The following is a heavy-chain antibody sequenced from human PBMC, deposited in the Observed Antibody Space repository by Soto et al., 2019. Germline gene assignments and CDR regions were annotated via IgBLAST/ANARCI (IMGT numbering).Heavy chain of an antibody. CDR3: ARGYPLWSPYFYYYMDV. J-gene: IGHJ6*03. D-gene: IGHD5-18*01. V-gene: IGHV3-33*01. CDR1: GFTLNTYG. Sequence: QVELVESGGGVVQPGMSLRLSCAASGFTLNTYGMYWVRQAPGKGLEWVAVSWYDGTNKDYADSVKGRFTISRDNSMNTLYLPMNSLRAEDTAVYYFARGYPLWSPYFYYYMDVWGQGTTVTVSS. CDR2: SWYDGTNK.